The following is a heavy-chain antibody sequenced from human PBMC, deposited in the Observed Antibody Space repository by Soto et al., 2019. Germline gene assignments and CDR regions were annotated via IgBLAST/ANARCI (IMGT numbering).Heavy chain of an antibody. Sequence: TLSLTCAVSGVPVSSYYWSWIRQPPGKGLEWIGYNYHSGTTNYNPSLTIPFTTSLHTSNNHFSLRLTSVTAPHTPIYYCVRDAYIRYAHAIDHCGQGTRATLSP. CDR1: GVPVSSYY. CDR3: VRDAYIRYAHAIDH. D-gene: IGHD5-12*01. CDR2: NYHSGTT. J-gene: IGHJ4*02. V-gene: IGHV4-59*02.